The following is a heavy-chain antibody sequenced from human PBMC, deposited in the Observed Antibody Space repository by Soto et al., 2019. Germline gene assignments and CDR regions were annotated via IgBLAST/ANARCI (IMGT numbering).Heavy chain of an antibody. V-gene: IGHV4-4*02. D-gene: IGHD6-13*01. CDR3: ARDSGAAAGPSGGYYGMDV. CDR1: GGSISSSNW. CDR2: IYHSGST. Sequence: SETLSLTCAVSGGSISSSNWWSWVRQPPGKGLEWIGEIYHSGSTNYNPSLKSRVTISVDKSKNQFSLELSSVTAADTAVYYCARDSGAAAGPSGGYYGMDVWGQGTTVTVSS. J-gene: IGHJ6*02.